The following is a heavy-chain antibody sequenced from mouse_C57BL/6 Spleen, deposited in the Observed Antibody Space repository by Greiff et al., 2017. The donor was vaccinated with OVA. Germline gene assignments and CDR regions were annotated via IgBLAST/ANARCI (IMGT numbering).Heavy chain of an antibody. Sequence: QVQLQQPGAELVKPGASVKLSCKASGYTFTSYWMHWVKQRPGQGLEWIGMIHPNSGSTNYNEKFKSKATLTVDKSSSTAYMQLSSLTSEDSAVYYCARGTTVVGQYCDVWGTGTTVTVSS. J-gene: IGHJ1*03. V-gene: IGHV1-64*01. CDR2: IHPNSGST. D-gene: IGHD1-1*01. CDR3: ARGTTVVGQYCDV. CDR1: GYTFTSYW.